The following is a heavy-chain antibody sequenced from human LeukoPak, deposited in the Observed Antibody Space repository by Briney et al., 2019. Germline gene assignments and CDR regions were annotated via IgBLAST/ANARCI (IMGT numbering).Heavy chain of an antibody. CDR2: IYQSGTT. D-gene: IGHD2-15*01. Sequence: SETLSLTCAVSGYSISRGYYWGWIRPPPGKGLEWIASIYQSGTTYYNPSLKSRVTISIDTSTNQFSLELSSVTAADTAVYYCARTGRYCSGGSCYSDFDYWGQGTLVTVSS. CDR1: GYSISRGYY. J-gene: IGHJ4*02. V-gene: IGHV4-38-2*01. CDR3: ARTGRYCSGGSCYSDFDY.